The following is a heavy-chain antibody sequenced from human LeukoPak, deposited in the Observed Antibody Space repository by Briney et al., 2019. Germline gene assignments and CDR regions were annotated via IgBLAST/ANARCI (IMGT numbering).Heavy chain of an antibody. Sequence: PGGSLRLSCAVSGFTVSDNYMTWVRQAPGKGLDWVSVIYSGGNTYYADSVKGRFIISRDNSKNTLYFQMNSLRVEDTAVYYCAGGGGDRNPFDYWGQGTLVTVSS. CDR1: GFTVSDNY. V-gene: IGHV3-66*01. CDR3: AGGGGDRNPFDY. J-gene: IGHJ4*02. CDR2: IYSGGNT. D-gene: IGHD4-17*01.